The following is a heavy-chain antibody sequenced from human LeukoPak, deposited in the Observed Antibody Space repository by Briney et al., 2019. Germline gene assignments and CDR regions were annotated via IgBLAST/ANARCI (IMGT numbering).Heavy chain of an antibody. CDR2: IYRSGST. CDR3: ARDERYSHFDY. V-gene: IGHV3-66*01. J-gene: IGHJ4*02. Sequence: GGSLRLSCAASGFTVSSNYMSWIRQAPGKGLEWVSVIYRSGSTHYADSVKDRFIISRDNSKNTLYLQMNSLRVEDTAVYYCARDERYSHFDYWGQGTLVTVSS. D-gene: IGHD5-18*01. CDR1: GFTVSSNY.